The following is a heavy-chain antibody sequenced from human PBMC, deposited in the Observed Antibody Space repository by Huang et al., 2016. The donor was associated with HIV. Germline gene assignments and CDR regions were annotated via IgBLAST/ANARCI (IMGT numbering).Heavy chain of an antibody. V-gene: IGHV3-33*04. J-gene: IGHJ4*02. Sequence: VQLIESGGGVVQPGKSLRLSCATSGFILSNYGMHWVRQAPGKVLKWVEFIRNDGMKKNYADSVRGRFTVGRDNGNNTLFLQMRSLGVDDTAVYYCARGDYYDSSGYHPGYFDYWGQGILVTVSS. CDR1: GFILSNYG. CDR2: IRNDGMKK. D-gene: IGHD3-22*01. CDR3: ARGDYYDSSGYHPGYFDY.